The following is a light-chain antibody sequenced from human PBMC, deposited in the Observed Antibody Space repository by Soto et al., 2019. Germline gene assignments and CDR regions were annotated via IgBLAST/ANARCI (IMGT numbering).Light chain of an antibody. CDR1: QSFSGTY. CDR2: AAS. V-gene: IGKV3-20*01. J-gene: IGKJ5*01. Sequence: EIVLTQSPGTLSLSPGERATLSCRANQSFSGTYLAWYQQKPGQAPRLLIYAASTRATGIPDRFSGSGSGTDFTLTISRLEPEDFAVYYCQQYGSSPRITFGQGTRLEIK. CDR3: QQYGSSPRIT.